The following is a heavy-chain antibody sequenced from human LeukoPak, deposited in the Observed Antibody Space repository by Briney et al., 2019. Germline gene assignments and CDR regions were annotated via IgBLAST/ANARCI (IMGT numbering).Heavy chain of an antibody. CDR2: ISFSGGST. D-gene: IGHD1-7*01. J-gene: IGHJ5*02. CDR3: AKNSGPGVNYFDP. CDR1: GFPFSTYA. V-gene: IGHV3-23*01. Sequence: SGGSLRLSCAASGFPFSTYAMGWVRQAPGKGLEWVSAISFSGGSTYYADSVKGRFSISRDNAKSTLYLQMNSLRVEDTGIYYCAKNSGPGVNYFDPWGQGTLVTVSS.